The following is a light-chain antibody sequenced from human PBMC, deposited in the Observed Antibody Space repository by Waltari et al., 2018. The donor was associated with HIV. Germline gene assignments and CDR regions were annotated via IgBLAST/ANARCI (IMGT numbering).Light chain of an antibody. J-gene: IGLJ2*01. V-gene: IGLV1-51*01. CDR3: GTWDSSLSDVV. Sequence: QSVLTQPPSVSAAPGQKVTISCSGSSSNIGNNYVSWYQQLQGTAPKLLIYDNNKRPSGIPDRCPGSKSGTSATLGITGLQTGDEADYYCGTWDSSLSDVVFGGGTKLTVL. CDR2: DNN. CDR1: SSNIGNNY.